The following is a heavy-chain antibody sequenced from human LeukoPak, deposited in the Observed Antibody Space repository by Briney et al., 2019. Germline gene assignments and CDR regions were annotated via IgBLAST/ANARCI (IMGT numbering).Heavy chain of an antibody. Sequence: ASVKVSCKASGYTFSNYDITWVRQAPGQGLEWMGWISAYNGNTNYAQKLQGRVTLTTDTSTSTAYMELRSLRSDDTAVYYCARDYQRQLYLYYFDYWGQGTLVTVSS. CDR1: GYTFSNYD. J-gene: IGHJ4*02. D-gene: IGHD6-13*01. V-gene: IGHV1-18*01. CDR3: ARDYQRQLYLYYFDY. CDR2: ISAYNGNT.